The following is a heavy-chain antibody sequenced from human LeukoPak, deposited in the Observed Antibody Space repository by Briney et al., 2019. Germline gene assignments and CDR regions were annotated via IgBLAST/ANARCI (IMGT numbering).Heavy chain of an antibody. CDR3: ARRYCSSTSCLIDY. Sequence: GGSLRLSCAASGFTFSRYAMNWVRQAPEKGLEWVSYISSSGTTIYYADSVKGRFTISRDNAKNSLYLQMNSLRAEDTAVYYCARRYCSSTSCLIDYWGQGTLVTVSS. CDR1: GFTFSRYA. D-gene: IGHD2-2*01. V-gene: IGHV3-48*03. J-gene: IGHJ4*02. CDR2: ISSSGTTI.